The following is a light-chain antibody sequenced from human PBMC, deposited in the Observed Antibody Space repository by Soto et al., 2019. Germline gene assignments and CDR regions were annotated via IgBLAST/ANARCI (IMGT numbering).Light chain of an antibody. CDR3: QQYNNWPPYT. CDR2: GAS. CDR1: QSVSNN. V-gene: IGKV3-15*01. Sequence: EIVMTQSPATLSVSPGERATLSCRASQSVSNNLAWYQQKPGQAPRLLVYGASTRATGLPARFTGSGSGTEFTLTISSLQSEDFAVDYCQQYNNWPPYTYGHGTKLEIK. J-gene: IGKJ2*01.